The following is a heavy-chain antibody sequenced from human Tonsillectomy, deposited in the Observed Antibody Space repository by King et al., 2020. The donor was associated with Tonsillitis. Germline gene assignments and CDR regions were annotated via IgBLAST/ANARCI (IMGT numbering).Heavy chain of an antibody. CDR3: ARGLPNYGHPESYYSCTDG. Sequence: QLVQSGAEVKKPGSSVKVSCKASGGTFSTYAISGVRQAPGQGLEWMGGVIPMFGSANYAQKFQGRVTITADEFTSTAYMELSSLRSADTAVDYCARGLPNYGHPESYYSCTDGWGEGTTVTVSS. V-gene: IGHV1-69*12. CDR1: GGTFSTYA. J-gene: IGHJ6*03. CDR2: VIPMFGSA. D-gene: IGHD4-17*01.